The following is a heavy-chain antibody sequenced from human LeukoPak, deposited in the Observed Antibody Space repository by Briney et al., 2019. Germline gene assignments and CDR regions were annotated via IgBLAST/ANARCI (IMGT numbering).Heavy chain of an antibody. CDR1: GYTFTNFY. D-gene: IGHD2-21*01. Sequence: GASVKVSCKASGYTFTNFYLHWVRQAPGQGLEWMGIINPTTGSTTYAQKLQGRVTMTRDMSTSTVYVELSSLRSEDTAVYFCARDLSPQSIGMRAFDIWGQGTMVTASS. J-gene: IGHJ3*02. CDR3: ARDLSPQSIGMRAFDI. CDR2: INPTTGST. V-gene: IGHV1-46*01.